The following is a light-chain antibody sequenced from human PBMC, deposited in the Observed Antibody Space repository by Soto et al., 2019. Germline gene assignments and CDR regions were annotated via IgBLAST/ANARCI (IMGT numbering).Light chain of an antibody. J-gene: IGLJ1*01. V-gene: IGLV2-14*01. CDR2: EVS. CDR1: SSDVGGYNY. Sequence: QSALTQPASVSGSPGQSITISCTGTSSDVGGYNYVSWYQQHPHKAPKLMIFEVSNRPSGVSNRFSGSKSGNTASLTISGLQAEDEADYYCSSYTSSTTRVFGTGTKLTVL. CDR3: SSYTSSTTRV.